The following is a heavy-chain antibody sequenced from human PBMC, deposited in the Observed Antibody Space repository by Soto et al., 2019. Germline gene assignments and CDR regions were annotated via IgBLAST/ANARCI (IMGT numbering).Heavy chain of an antibody. CDR3: ARASSWNYYGMDV. J-gene: IGHJ6*02. CDR2: IYYSGST. D-gene: IGHD6-13*01. V-gene: IGHV4-31*03. Sequence: SETLSLTCTVSGGSISSGGYYWSWIRQHPGKGLEWIGYIYYSGSTYYNPSLKSRVTISVDTSKNQFSLKLSSVTAADTAVYYCARASSWNYYGMDVWGQGTTVTVPS. CDR1: GGSISSGGYY.